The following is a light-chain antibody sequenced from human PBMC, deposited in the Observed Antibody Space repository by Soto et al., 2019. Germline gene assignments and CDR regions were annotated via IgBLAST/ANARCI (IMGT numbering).Light chain of an antibody. CDR2: GAS. Sequence: DIVLTQSPGTLSLSPGEGATLSCRASQSVSSKLAWYQQKPGQAPRPLIYGASTRATGIPARFSGSGSGTEFTLIISSLQSEDSAVYYCQQYNSWLWTFGQGTKVDIK. J-gene: IGKJ1*01. CDR1: QSVSSK. V-gene: IGKV3-15*01. CDR3: QQYNSWLWT.